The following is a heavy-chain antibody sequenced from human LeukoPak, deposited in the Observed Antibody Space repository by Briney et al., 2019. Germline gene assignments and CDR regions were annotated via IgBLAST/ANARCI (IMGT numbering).Heavy chain of an antibody. V-gene: IGHV1-3*01. CDR2: INAGNGDT. Sequence: EASVKVSCKASGYIFSDYAMHWVRQAPGPRLEWMGWINAGNGDTKYSQKFQGRVTITWDTSASTVHMELSSLRSEDTAVYYCARNLVGKTDFDYWGQGTLVTVSS. D-gene: IGHD6-19*01. CDR3: ARNLVGKTDFDY. CDR1: GYIFSDYA. J-gene: IGHJ4*02.